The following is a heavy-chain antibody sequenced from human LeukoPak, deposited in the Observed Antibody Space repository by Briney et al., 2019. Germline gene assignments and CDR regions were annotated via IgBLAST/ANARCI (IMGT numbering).Heavy chain of an antibody. D-gene: IGHD5-24*01. V-gene: IGHV3-23*01. CDR3: AKLGTWLQYPFDV. J-gene: IGHJ4*02. CDR1: GFTFSSYA. CDR2: IGGNGVRT. Sequence: GGSLRLSCATSGFTFSSYAMSWVRQSPGKGLEWVSAIGGNGVRTYYADSVKGRFTISRDNSKNTLYLQMNSLRAEDTAVYYCAKLGTWLQYPFDVWGQGTLVTVSS.